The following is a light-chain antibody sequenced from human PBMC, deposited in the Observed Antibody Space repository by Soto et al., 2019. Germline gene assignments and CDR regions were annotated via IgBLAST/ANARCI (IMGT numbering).Light chain of an antibody. CDR2: SAF. J-gene: IGKJ1*01. V-gene: IGKV1-39*01. CDR3: QQSYRRPRT. CDR1: QSITSD. Sequence: IQMTQSPSSLSASVGDRVPITWRASQSITSDLNWYQQKPGKAPNXLIYSAFSLASGVPSRFSGSGSGTDYTLTISSRQAEDFATYFCQQSYRRPRTFGQGTKVDIK.